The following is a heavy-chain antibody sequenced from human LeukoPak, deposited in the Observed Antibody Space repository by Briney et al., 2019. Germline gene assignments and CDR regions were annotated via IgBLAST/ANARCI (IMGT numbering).Heavy chain of an antibody. V-gene: IGHV3-23*01. J-gene: IGHJ4*02. Sequence: GGSLRLSCAASGFTFSSYAMSWVRQAPGKGLEWVSAISGSGGSTYYADSVKGRFTISRDNSKNTLYLQMNSLRAEDTAVYYCAKDDCSSTSCWDRGFDYWGQGTLVTVSS. CDR1: GFTFSSYA. CDR3: AKDDCSSTSCWDRGFDY. CDR2: ISGSGGST. D-gene: IGHD2-2*01.